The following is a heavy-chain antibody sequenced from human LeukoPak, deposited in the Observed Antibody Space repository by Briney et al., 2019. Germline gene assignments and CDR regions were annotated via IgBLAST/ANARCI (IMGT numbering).Heavy chain of an antibody. CDR2: IYYSGST. J-gene: IGHJ3*02. CDR3: ARVRAVAGTGTAFDI. CDR1: GGSISSYY. Sequence: SETLSLTCAVSGGSISSYYWSWIRQPPGEGLEWIGYIYYSGSTNYNPSLKSRVTISVDTSKNQFSLKLSSVTAADTAVYYCARVRAVAGTGTAFDIWGQGTMVTVSS. D-gene: IGHD6-19*01. V-gene: IGHV4-59*01.